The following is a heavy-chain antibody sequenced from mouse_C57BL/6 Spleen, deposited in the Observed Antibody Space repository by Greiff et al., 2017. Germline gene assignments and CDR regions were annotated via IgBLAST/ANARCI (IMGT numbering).Heavy chain of an antibody. CDR1: GYTFTGYW. CDR3: GREGRQFAY. J-gene: IGHJ3*01. Sequence: QVQLQQPGAELVKPGASVKLSCKASGYTFTGYWMQWVKQRPGQGLEWIGEIDPSDSDTNYKQKFKGKATLTVDTSSSTAYMQLRSLTSEESAVYYCGREGRQFAYWGQGTLVTVSA. CDR2: IDPSDSDT. D-gene: IGHD2-14*01. V-gene: IGHV1-50*01.